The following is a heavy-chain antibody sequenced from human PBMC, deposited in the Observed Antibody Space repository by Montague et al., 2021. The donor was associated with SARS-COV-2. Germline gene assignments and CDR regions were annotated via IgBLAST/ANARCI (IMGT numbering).Heavy chain of an antibody. J-gene: IGHJ5*02. Sequence: SETLSLTCTVSGGSFNRYFWNWIRQAPGKGLEWIGDVYYSGSTNFNPSLKSRVTLSVSTSESHFSLKLRSVTAADTAVYFCSRGGTALLRGVPASNWFDPWGQGILVTVSS. CDR3: SRGGTALLRGVPASNWFDP. V-gene: IGHV4-59*01. D-gene: IGHD3-10*01. CDR2: VYYSGST. CDR1: GGSFNRYF.